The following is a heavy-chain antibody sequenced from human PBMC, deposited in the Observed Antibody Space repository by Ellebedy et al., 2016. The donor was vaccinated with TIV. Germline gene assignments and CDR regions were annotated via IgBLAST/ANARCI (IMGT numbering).Heavy chain of an antibody. CDR3: AINLPGGYYDY. J-gene: IGHJ4*02. CDR2: IGTGGDT. Sequence: GGSLRLSCAAFGLTFSSYAMNWVRQAPGRGLEWVSTIGTGGDTYNVDSVKGRFTISRDNSKSTLYLQMNTLRADDTAVYYCAINLPGGYYDYWGQGTLVTVSS. D-gene: IGHD3-22*01. CDR1: GLTFSSYA. V-gene: IGHV3-23*01.